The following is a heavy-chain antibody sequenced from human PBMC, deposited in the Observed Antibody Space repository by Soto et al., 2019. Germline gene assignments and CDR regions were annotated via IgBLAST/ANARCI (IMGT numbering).Heavy chain of an antibody. CDR3: ARAGYYRFDY. CDR1: GFTFSSYS. V-gene: IGHV3-21*01. J-gene: IGHJ4*02. Sequence: GGSLRLSCAASGFTFSSYSMNWVRQAPGKGLEWVSSISSRSSYIYYADSVKGRFTMSRDNAKNTLYLQMNSLRAEDTAVYYCARAGYYRFDYWGQGTLVTVSS. CDR2: ISSRSSYI. D-gene: IGHD3-3*01.